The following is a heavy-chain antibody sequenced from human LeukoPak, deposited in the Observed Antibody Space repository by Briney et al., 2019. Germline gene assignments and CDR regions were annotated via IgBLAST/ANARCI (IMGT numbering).Heavy chain of an antibody. CDR3: AREREEYYDYVWGSYRYLDY. J-gene: IGHJ4*02. CDR2: IYSGGST. Sequence: GGSLRLSCAASGFTVSSNYMSWVRQAPGKGLEWVSVIYSGGSTYYADSVKGRFTISRDNSKNTLYLQMNSLRAEDTAVYYCAREREEYYDYVWGSYRYLDYWGQGTLVTVSS. D-gene: IGHD3-16*02. CDR1: GFTVSSNY. V-gene: IGHV3-53*01.